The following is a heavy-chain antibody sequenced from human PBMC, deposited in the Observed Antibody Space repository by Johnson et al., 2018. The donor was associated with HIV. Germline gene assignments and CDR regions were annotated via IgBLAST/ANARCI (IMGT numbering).Heavy chain of an antibody. CDR2: ISSSGSTI. J-gene: IGHJ3*02. CDR1: GFTFSDYY. V-gene: IGHV3-11*04. D-gene: IGHD6-13*01. CDR3: ARAGTAVAGYSISLGDAFDI. Sequence: VQLVESGGGLVKPGGSLRLSCAASGFTFSDYYMSWIRQAPGKGLEWVSYISSSGSTIYYADSVKGRFTISRDNAKHSLYLQMNRLRAEDTSVYSYARAGTAVAGYSISLGDAFDIWGQGTMVTVSS.